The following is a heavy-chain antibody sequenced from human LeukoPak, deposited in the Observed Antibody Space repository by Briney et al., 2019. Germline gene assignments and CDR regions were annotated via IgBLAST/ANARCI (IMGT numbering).Heavy chain of an antibody. CDR2: ISSSGSTI. CDR3: ARFGGNWNYDY. J-gene: IGHJ4*02. Sequence: GGSLRLSCAASGFTFSSYEMNWVRQAPGKGLEWVSYISSSGSTIYYADSVKGRFTISRDNAKNSLYLQMNSLRAEDTAVYYCARFGGNWNYDYWGQGTLVTVSS. V-gene: IGHV3-48*03. CDR1: GFTFSSYE. D-gene: IGHD1-7*01.